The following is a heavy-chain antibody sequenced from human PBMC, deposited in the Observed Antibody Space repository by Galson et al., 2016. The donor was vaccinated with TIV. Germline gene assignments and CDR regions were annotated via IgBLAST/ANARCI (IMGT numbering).Heavy chain of an antibody. CDR3: VRGGPFSGYAEIRWFTDHFDY. V-gene: IGHV4-34*01. Sequence: SETLSLTCGVSGGFFSDYYWSWIRQSPGKGLEWIGEITHSGSTHCNPSHKTRLTISVDVAKSQFFLELKSVTAADTAIYYCVRGGPFSGYAEIRWFTDHFDYWSQGSLVTVPS. CDR2: ITHSGST. J-gene: IGHJ4*02. D-gene: IGHD6-25*01. CDR1: GGFFSDYY.